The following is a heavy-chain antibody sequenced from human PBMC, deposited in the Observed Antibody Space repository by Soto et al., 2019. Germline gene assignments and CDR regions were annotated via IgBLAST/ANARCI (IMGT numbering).Heavy chain of an antibody. CDR2: ISYDGSNK. CDR3: AKDRGGYYPIDY. D-gene: IGHD3-22*01. CDR1: GFTFSSYG. V-gene: IGHV3-30*18. Sequence: QVQLVESGGGVVQPGRSLRLSCAASGFTFSSYGMHWVRQAPGKGLEWVAVISYDGSNKYYADSVKGRFTISRDNSKNTLYLQMNSLRAEDTAAYYCAKDRGGYYPIDYWGQGTLVTVSS. J-gene: IGHJ4*02.